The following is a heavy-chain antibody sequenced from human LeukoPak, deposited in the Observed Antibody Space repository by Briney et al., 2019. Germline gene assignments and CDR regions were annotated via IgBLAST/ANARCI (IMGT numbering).Heavy chain of an antibody. V-gene: IGHV3-30*04. CDR1: GFTFSSYA. D-gene: IGHD6-13*01. J-gene: IGHJ4*02. CDR3: IAAPGPKWYFHY. Sequence: PGGSLRLSCAASGFTFSSYAMHWVRQAPGKGLEWVAVISYDGSNKYYADSVKGRFTISRDNSENTLSLQMNSLRVEDTAVYYCIAAPGPKWYFHYWGQGALVTVSS. CDR2: ISYDGSNK.